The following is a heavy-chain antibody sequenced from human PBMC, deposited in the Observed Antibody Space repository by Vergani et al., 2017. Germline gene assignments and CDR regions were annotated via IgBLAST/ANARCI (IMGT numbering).Heavy chain of an antibody. J-gene: IGHJ6*03. CDR1: GFTFSTYA. Sequence: EVQLLESGGSLKQPGGSVRLSCAASGFTFSTYAMHWVRQAPGKGLEWVSALTGGGGSIYYADSFKGRFIISRDNSRDTLYLQMNSLRPEDTATYYCVKPADWGDPYYYFYQMDVWGKGTTVTVSS. V-gene: IGHV3-23*01. CDR2: LTGGGGSI. D-gene: IGHD2-21*01. CDR3: VKPADWGDPYYYFYQMDV.